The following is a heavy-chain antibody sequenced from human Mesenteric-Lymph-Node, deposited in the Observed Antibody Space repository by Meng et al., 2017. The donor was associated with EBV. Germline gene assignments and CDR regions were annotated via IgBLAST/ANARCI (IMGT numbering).Heavy chain of an antibody. CDR1: GYRFNTYG. CDR2: ISADNGNT. D-gene: IGHD4-23*01. CDR3: ASGNSGINFDY. Sequence: QVPLVQSGAEVKKPGASVKVACKASGYRFNTYGISWVRQAPGQGLEWMGWISADNGNTIFAQKFQGRVTMTADSSTSTAYMEVTSLTSDDTAVYYCASGNSGINFDYWGQGTLVTVSS. J-gene: IGHJ4*02. V-gene: IGHV1-18*01.